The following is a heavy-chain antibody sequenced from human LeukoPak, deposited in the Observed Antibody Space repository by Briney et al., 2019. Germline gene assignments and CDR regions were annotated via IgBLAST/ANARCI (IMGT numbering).Heavy chain of an antibody. CDR1: GFTFSDFS. V-gene: IGHV3-11*01. CDR3: ARDQSNDYNRGGLEY. J-gene: IGHJ4*02. Sequence: PGGSLRLSCAASGFTFSDFSMNWIRQAPGKGLEWISFISSTGNTIYYADSLRGRFTISRDNAKNSLYLHMNSLRAEDTAVYHCARDQSNDYNRGGLEYWGQGTLVAVSS. CDR2: ISSTGNTI. D-gene: IGHD5-24*01.